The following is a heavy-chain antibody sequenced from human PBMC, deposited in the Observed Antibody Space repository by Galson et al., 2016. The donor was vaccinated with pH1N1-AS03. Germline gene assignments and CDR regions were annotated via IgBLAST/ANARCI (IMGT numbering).Heavy chain of an antibody. Sequence: SLRLSCAASELTFSNYYMSWVRQAPGKGLEWVATIKEDGSKKYYGDSVRGRFTISRDNAKNSLHLQMDSLRADDTATYYCAREYTSGKPTHYDSWGQGTLVTVSS. J-gene: IGHJ4*02. CDR3: AREYTSGKPTHYDS. CDR1: ELTFSNYY. CDR2: IKEDGSKK. V-gene: IGHV3-7*03. D-gene: IGHD6-19*01.